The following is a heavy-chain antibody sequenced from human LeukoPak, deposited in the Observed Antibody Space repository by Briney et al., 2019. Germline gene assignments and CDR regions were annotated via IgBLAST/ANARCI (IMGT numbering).Heavy chain of an antibody. Sequence: SQTLSLTFAISGDIVSSNSAAWNWIRQSPSRGLEWLGRTYYRSKWYNDYAVSVKSRITINPDTSKNQFSLQLNSVTPEDTAVYYCVRYLEDNYHYDYWGQGTLVTVSS. CDR1: GDIVSSNSAA. V-gene: IGHV6-1*01. CDR3: VRYLEDNYHYDY. CDR2: TYYRSKWYN. D-gene: IGHD4-11*01. J-gene: IGHJ4*02.